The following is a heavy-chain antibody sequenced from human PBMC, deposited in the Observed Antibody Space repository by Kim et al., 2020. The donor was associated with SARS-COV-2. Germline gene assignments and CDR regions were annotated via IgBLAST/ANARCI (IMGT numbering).Heavy chain of an antibody. J-gene: IGHJ4*02. CDR1: GYTFTSYY. V-gene: IGHV1-46*01. CDR2: INPSGGST. CDR3: ARSQVGASAMVIPYFDY. D-gene: IGHD5-18*01. Sequence: ASVKVSCKASGYTFTSYYMHWVRQAPGQGLEWMGIINPSGGSTSYAQKFQGRVTMTRDTSTSTVYMELSSLRSEDTAVYYCARSQVGASAMVIPYFDYWGQGTLVTVSS.